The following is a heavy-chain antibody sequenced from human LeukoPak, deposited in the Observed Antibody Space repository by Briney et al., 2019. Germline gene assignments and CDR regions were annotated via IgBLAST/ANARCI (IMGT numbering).Heavy chain of an antibody. J-gene: IGHJ5*02. CDR2: VDPEDGET. Sequence: ASVKVSCKVSGYTFTDYYMHWVRQAPGKGLEWMGLVDPEDGETIYAEKFQGRVTITADTSTDTAYMELSSLRSEDTAVYYCATDIAIVVVPAAGSPFDPWGQGTLVTVSS. CDR1: GYTFTDYY. V-gene: IGHV1-69-2*01. D-gene: IGHD2-2*01. CDR3: ATDIAIVVVPAAGSPFDP.